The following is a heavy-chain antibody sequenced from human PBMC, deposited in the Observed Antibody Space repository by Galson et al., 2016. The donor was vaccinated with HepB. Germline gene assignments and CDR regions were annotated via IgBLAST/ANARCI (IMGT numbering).Heavy chain of an antibody. CDR1: GVSITSGGFS. CDR2: IYQGEPA. V-gene: IGHV4-30-2*01. Sequence: TLSLPCAVSGVSITSGGFSWNWIRQPPGKGLEWIGYIYQGEPAYYTPSLRSRVTMALHRTNNLFSLKLSSVTAADTAVYYCARGTYDFWSGFSPTEYYFDYWGQGALVAVSS. D-gene: IGHD3-3*01. J-gene: IGHJ4*02. CDR3: ARGTYDFWSGFSPTEYYFDY.